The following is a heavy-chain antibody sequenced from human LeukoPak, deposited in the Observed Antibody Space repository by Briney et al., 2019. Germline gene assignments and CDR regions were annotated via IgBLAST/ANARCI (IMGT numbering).Heavy chain of an antibody. D-gene: IGHD1-26*01. V-gene: IGHV3-30*02. Sequence: GGSLRLSCAASGFTFSSSGMHWVRQAPGKGLEWVAFIRYDGSNKYYADSVKGRFTISRDNSKNTLYLQMNSLRAEDTAVYYCAKDMGTRSIVGALAEKAFDYWGQGTLVTVSS. J-gene: IGHJ4*02. CDR3: AKDMGTRSIVGALAEKAFDY. CDR1: GFTFSSSG. CDR2: IRYDGSNK.